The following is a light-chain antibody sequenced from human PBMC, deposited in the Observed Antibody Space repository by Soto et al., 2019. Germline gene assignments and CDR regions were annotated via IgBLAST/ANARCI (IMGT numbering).Light chain of an antibody. CDR1: QSISSW. J-gene: IGKJ1*01. V-gene: IGKV1-5*01. CDR3: QQYNIWPRT. Sequence: IQMTQSPSTLSASVGDRVTITCRASQSISSWLAWYQQKPGKAPKLLIYKASTLQTGVPSRFSGSGSGTDFTLTITSLQSEDFAVYYCQQYNIWPRTFCQVTKVDI. CDR2: KAS.